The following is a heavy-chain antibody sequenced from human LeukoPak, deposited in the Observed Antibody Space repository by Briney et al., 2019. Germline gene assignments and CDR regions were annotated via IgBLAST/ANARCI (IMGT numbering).Heavy chain of an antibody. V-gene: IGHV3-21*01. D-gene: IGHD3-22*01. J-gene: IGHJ4*02. Sequence: GESLKISCAASGFTFSSYSMNWVRQAPGKGLEWVSSISSSSSYIYYADSVKGRFTISRDNAKNSLYLQMNSLRAEDTAVYYCARDLAPYYYDSSGYYSGPFDYWGQGTLVTVSS. CDR1: GFTFSSYS. CDR3: ARDLAPYYYDSSGYYSGPFDY. CDR2: ISSSSSYI.